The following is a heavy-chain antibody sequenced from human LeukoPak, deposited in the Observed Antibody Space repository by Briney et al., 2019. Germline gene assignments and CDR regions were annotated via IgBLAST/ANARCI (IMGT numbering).Heavy chain of an antibody. D-gene: IGHD2-2*01. CDR3: ARESLCSSTSCYVDY. J-gene: IGHJ4*02. CDR2: INPNSGGT. Sequence: GASVKVSCKASGYTFTGYYMHWVRQAPGQGLEWMGWINPNSGGTNYAQKFHGRVTMTRDTYISTAYMELSRLRSDDTAVYYCARESLCSSTSCYVDYWGQGTLVTVSS. V-gene: IGHV1-2*02. CDR1: GYTFTGYY.